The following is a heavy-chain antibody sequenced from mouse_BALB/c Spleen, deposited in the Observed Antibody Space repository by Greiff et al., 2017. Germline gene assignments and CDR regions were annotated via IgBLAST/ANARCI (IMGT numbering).Heavy chain of an antibody. D-gene: IGHD2-4*01. CDR2: ISDGGSYT. J-gene: IGHJ4*01. V-gene: IGHV5-4*02. Sequence: EVKLEESGGGLVKPGGSLKLSCAASGFTFSDYYMYWVRQTPEKRLEWVATISDGGSYTYYPDSVKGRFTISRDNAKNNLYLQMSSLKSEDTAMYYCARDDDYDGTIAMDYWGQGTSVTVSS. CDR1: GFTFSDYY. CDR3: ARDDDYDGTIAMDY.